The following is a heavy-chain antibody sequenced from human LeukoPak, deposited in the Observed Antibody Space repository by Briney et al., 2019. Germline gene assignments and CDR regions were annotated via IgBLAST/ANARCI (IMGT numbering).Heavy chain of an antibody. Sequence: VKVSCKASGYTFTSYGISWVRQAPGQGLEWMGWISAYNGNTNYAQKLQGRVTMTTDTSTSTAYMEPRSLRSDDTAVYYCARLLGYCSGGSCYGDYWGQGTLVTVSS. D-gene: IGHD2-15*01. V-gene: IGHV1-18*04. J-gene: IGHJ4*02. CDR3: ARLLGYCSGGSCYGDY. CDR2: ISAYNGNT. CDR1: GYTFTSYG.